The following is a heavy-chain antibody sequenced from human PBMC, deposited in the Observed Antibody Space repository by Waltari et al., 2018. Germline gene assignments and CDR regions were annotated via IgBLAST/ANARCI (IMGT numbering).Heavy chain of an antibody. J-gene: IGHJ4*02. CDR3: ASGWYYFGY. D-gene: IGHD6-19*01. Sequence: EVQLVESGGGLGQPGGSRRLCCAASAFAFSGYEMNWVRQAPGKGLEWISYISTSGNTIYYADSVKGRFTMSRDNAKKALYLQMNSLRAEDTAIYYCASGWYYFGYWGQGTLVTVSS. CDR2: ISTSGNTI. V-gene: IGHV3-48*03. CDR1: AFAFSGYE.